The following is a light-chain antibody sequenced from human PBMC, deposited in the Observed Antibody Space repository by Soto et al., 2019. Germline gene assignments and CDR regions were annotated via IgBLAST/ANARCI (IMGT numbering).Light chain of an antibody. Sequence: QSVLTQPPSVSGAPGQRVTISCTGSSSNIGAGYDVHWYQQLPGTAPKLLIYGNSNRTSGVPDRFSGSKSGTSASLAITGLRAEDEADYYCQAYDSSLSGWVFGGGTKVTVL. V-gene: IGLV1-40*01. CDR3: QAYDSSLSGWV. CDR2: GNS. J-gene: IGLJ3*02. CDR1: SSNIGAGYD.